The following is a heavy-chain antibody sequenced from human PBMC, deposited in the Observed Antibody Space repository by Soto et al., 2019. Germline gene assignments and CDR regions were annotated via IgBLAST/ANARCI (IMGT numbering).Heavy chain of an antibody. CDR1: GGSISSYY. D-gene: IGHD1-26*01. V-gene: IGHV4-59*01. J-gene: IGHJ4*02. Sequence: SETLSLTCTVSGGSISSYYWSWIRQPPGKGLEWIGYIYYSGSTNYNPSLKSRVTISVDTSKNQFSLKLSSVTAADTAVYYCASGGVGATGSEYWGQGTLVTVS. CDR2: IYYSGST. CDR3: ASGGVGATGSEY.